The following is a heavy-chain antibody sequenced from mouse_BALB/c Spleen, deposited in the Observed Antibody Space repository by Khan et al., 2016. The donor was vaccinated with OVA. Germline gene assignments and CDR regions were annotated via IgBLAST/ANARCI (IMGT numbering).Heavy chain of an antibody. CDR2: ISDSGST. D-gene: IGHD1-1*01. J-gene: IGHJ4*01. CDR3: ARKNYYGYSLDY. Sequence: EVKLVESGPGLVKPSQSLSLTCTVTGYSITSNYARNWLRPFPGNKLEWMCNISDSGSTSYNPTLKSRISITRDTSKNQFFLQLNSVTTEDTATYYCARKNYYGYSLDYWGQGTSVTVSS. CDR1: GYSITSNYA. V-gene: IGHV3-2*02.